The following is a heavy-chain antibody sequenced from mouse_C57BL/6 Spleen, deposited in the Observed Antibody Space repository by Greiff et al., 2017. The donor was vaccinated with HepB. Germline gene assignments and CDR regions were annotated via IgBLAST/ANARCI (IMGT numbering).Heavy chain of an antibody. V-gene: IGHV5-6*01. CDR3: ASLTGTAY. J-gene: IGHJ3*01. Sequence: VQLKESGGDLVKPGGSLKLSCAASGFTFSSYGMSWVRQTPDKRLEWVATISSGGSYTYYPDSVKGRFTISRDNAKNTLYLQMSSLKSEDTAMYYCASLTGTAYWGQGTLVTVSA. CDR1: GFTFSSYG. D-gene: IGHD4-1*01. CDR2: ISSGGSYT.